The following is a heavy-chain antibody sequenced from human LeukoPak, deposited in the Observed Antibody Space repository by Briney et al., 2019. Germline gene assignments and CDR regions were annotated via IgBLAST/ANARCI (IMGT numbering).Heavy chain of an antibody. CDR2: INSDGSST. CDR1: GFTFSSYW. V-gene: IGHV3-74*03. D-gene: IGHD6-19*01. J-gene: IGHJ4*02. Sequence: GGSLRLSCAASGFTFSSYWMHWVRQAPGKGLVWVSRINSDGSSTTYADSEKGRFTISRDNAKNTLYLQMNSLRAEDTAVYYCVREYSSGWTFDYWGQGTLVTVSS. CDR3: VREYSSGWTFDY.